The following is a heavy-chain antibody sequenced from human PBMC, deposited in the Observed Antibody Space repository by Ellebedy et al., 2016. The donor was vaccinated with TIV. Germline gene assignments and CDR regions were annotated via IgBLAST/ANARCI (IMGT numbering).Heavy chain of an antibody. J-gene: IGHJ4*02. D-gene: IGHD3-16*01. CDR1: GFTFSSYA. V-gene: IGHV3-23*01. CDR2: ISHTGSRT. CDR3: ARGRSGTYIHHAFDF. Sequence: GESLKISCAASGFTFSSYAMSWVRQAPGKGLEWVSTISHTGSRTYYANSVEGRFIISRDNSKNTLYLQMNSLRAEDTAIYFCARGRSGTYIHHAFDFWGQGILVTVSS.